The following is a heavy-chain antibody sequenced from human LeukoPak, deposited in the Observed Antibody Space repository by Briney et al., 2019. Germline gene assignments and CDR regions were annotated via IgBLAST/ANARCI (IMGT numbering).Heavy chain of an antibody. CDR1: GDSVSRNNIA. V-gene: IGHV6-1*01. CDR3: AREVATPNSAFDV. D-gene: IGHD5-12*01. Sequence: SQTLSLTCAISGDSVSRNNIAWNWIRQSPSRGLEWLGRTYYGSQWYNDYAISVKSRITINPDTSKNQFSLQLNSVTPEDTAVYYCAREVATPNSAFDVWGQGTTVTVSS. J-gene: IGHJ6*02. CDR2: TYYGSQWYN.